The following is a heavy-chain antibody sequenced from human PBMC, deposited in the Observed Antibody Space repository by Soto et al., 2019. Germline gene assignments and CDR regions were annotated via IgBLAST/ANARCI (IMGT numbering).Heavy chain of an antibody. Sequence: SETLSLTCAVYGGSFSGYYWSWIRQPPGKGLEWIGEINHSGSTNYNPSLKSRVTISVDTSKNQFSLKLSSVTAADTAVYYCAGHGRIAARKYYYYGMDVWRQGTTVTVSS. CDR3: AGHGRIAARKYYYYGMDV. CDR2: INHSGST. V-gene: IGHV4-34*01. CDR1: GGSFSGYY. D-gene: IGHD6-6*01. J-gene: IGHJ6*02.